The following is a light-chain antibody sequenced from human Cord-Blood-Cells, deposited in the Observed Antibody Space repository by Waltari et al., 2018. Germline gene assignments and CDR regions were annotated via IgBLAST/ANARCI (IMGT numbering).Light chain of an antibody. J-gene: IGKJ2*01. V-gene: IGKV1-39*01. CDR3: QQSYSTPYT. CDR2: AAA. Sequence: DIQMTQSPSSLSASVGDRVTITCRASQSISSYLNWYQQKPGKAPKVLISAAASLQSGVPSRFSDSGSGTDFTLTISSLQPEDFATYYCQQSYSTPYTFGQGTKLESK. CDR1: QSISSY.